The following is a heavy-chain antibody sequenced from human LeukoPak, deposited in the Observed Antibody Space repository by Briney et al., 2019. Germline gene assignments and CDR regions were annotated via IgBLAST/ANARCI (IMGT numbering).Heavy chain of an antibody. V-gene: IGHV3-20*04. CDR3: AKDSLVGATSYYYGMDV. J-gene: IGHJ6*02. CDR2: VNWNGGST. D-gene: IGHD1-26*01. CDR1: GFTFDDYS. Sequence: GGSLRLSCAASGFTFDDYSMSWVRQAPGKGLEWISGVNWNGGSTGYADSVKGRFTISRDNAKNSLYLQMNSLRAEDTALYYCAKDSLVGATSYYYGMDVWGQGTTVTVSS.